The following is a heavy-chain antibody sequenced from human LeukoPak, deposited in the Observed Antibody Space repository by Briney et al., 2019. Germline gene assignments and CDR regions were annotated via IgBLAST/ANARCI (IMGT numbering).Heavy chain of an antibody. CDR1: GGTFSSYT. V-gene: IGHV1-69*02. J-gene: IGHJ6*03. D-gene: IGHD3-10*01. CDR2: IIPILGIA. CDR3: ARAYYSGGYYYYYMDV. Sequence: GASVKVSCKASGGTFSSYTISWVRQAPGQGLEWMGRIIPILGIANYAQKFQARVTITADKSTSTAYMELRSLRSEDTAVYYCARAYYSGGYYYYYMDVWGKGTTVTVSS.